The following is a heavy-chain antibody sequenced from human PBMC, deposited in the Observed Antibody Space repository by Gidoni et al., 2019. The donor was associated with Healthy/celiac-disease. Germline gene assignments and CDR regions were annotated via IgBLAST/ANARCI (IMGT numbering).Heavy chain of an antibody. D-gene: IGHD5-12*01. CDR1: GFTFGSYG. Sequence: QVQLVESGGGVVQPGRSLRHSGAASGFTFGSYGMHWVRQAPGKGLEWVAVISYDGSNKYYADSVKGRFTISRDNSKNTLYLQMNSLRAEDTAVYYCAKDRYSGYDCCSDYWGQGTLVTVSS. J-gene: IGHJ4*02. V-gene: IGHV3-30*18. CDR2: ISYDGSNK. CDR3: AKDRYSGYDCCSDY.